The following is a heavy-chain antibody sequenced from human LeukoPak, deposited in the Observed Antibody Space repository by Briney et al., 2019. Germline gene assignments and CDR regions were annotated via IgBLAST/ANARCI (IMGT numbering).Heavy chain of an antibody. D-gene: IGHD3-3*01. CDR1: GGSISSGGYY. V-gene: IGHV4-30-2*01. CDR3: ARGPTIFGSPNYYYYMDV. J-gene: IGHJ6*03. CDR2: IYHSGST. Sequence: PSETLSLTCTVSGGSISSGGYYWSWIRQPPGKGLEWIGYIYHSGSTYYNPSLKSRVTISVDRSKNQFSLKLSSVTAADTAVYYCARGPTIFGSPNYYYYMDVWGKGTTVTVSS.